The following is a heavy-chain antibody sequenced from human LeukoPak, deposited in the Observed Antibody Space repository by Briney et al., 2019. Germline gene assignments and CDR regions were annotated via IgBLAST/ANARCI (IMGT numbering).Heavy chain of an antibody. Sequence: GGSLRLSCAASGFTFSSYWMSWVRQAPGKGLKWVANIKVDGSEKYYVGSVKGRFTISRDNAKNSLYLQMNSLRAEDTAVYYCATGYATSRNDAFDIWGQGTMVTVSS. CDR1: GFTFSSYW. D-gene: IGHD2-2*01. CDR3: ATGYATSRNDAFDI. CDR2: IKVDGSEK. V-gene: IGHV3-7*01. J-gene: IGHJ3*02.